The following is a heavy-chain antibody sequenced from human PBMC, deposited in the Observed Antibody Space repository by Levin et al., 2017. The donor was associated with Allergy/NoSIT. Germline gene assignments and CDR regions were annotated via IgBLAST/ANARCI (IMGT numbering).Heavy chain of an antibody. D-gene: IGHD4-17*01. Sequence: LKISCAASGFTFNNFGMHWVRQAPGKGLEWVALVSYDGTKNHYADSVKGRFTISRDNSKNSLYLQMNSLKTEDTGVYYCAKGEDYGDSLAFDYWGQGTLVTVSS. J-gene: IGHJ4*02. CDR2: VSYDGTKN. CDR1: GFTFNNFG. CDR3: AKGEDYGDSLAFDY. V-gene: IGHV3-30*18.